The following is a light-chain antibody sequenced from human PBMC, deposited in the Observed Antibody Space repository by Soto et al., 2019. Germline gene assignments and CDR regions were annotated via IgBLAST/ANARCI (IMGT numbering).Light chain of an antibody. V-gene: IGKV1-39*01. CDR1: QSINTY. Sequence: DIQMTQSPSSLSASVGDRVTITCRASQSINTYLNWYQQRPGKGPKVLIYAASRLQGGVPSRFSGSGSGTDFTLTISSLQPEDFATYYCQESDSIPYTFGQGTKLEI. J-gene: IGKJ2*01. CDR2: AAS. CDR3: QESDSIPYT.